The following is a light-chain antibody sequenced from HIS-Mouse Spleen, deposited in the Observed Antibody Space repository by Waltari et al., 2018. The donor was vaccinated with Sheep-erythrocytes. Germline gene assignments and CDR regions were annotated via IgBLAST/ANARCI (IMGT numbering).Light chain of an antibody. V-gene: IGLV2-11*01. CDR3: CSYAGSYTFWV. Sequence: QSALTQPRSVSGSPGQSVTISCTGTSSDVGGYNYVSWYQQHPGKAPKLIIYDVSSRPSGVPARCSGSKSGNTASLTISGLQAEDEADYYCCSYAGSYTFWVFGGGTKLTVL. J-gene: IGLJ3*02. CDR2: DVS. CDR1: SSDVGGYNY.